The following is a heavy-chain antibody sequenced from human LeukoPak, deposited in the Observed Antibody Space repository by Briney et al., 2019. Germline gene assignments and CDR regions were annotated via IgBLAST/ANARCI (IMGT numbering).Heavy chain of an antibody. J-gene: IGHJ4*02. V-gene: IGHV3-53*01. CDR1: GFTVSSNY. CDR3: KSPAVWGDLSLRY. D-gene: IGHD3-16*02. CDR2: IYSGGST. Sequence: PGGSLRLSCAASGFTVSSNYMIWVRQAPGKGLEWVSVIYSGGSTYYADSVKGRFTISRDNSKNTVYLQMNSLRAEDTAVYYCKSPAVWGDLSLRYWGQGTLVTVSS.